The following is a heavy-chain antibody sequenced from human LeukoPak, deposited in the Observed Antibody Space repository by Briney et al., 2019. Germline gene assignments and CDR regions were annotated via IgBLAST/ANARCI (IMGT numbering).Heavy chain of an antibody. CDR2: TYRGGSTS. D-gene: IGHD6-6*01. J-gene: IGHJ4*02. Sequence: GGSLRLSCAASGFTVSGSYMSWVRQAPGKGLEWVSVTYRGGSTSFYADSVKGRFSISRDNSKNTVFLRMDSLRADDTAVYYCARASSIGSAGLFDSWGQGTLVSVSS. V-gene: IGHV3-53*01. CDR3: ARASSIGSAGLFDS. CDR1: GFTVSGSY.